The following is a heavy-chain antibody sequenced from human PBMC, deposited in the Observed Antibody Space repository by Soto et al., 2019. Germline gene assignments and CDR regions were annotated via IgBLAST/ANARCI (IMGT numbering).Heavy chain of an antibody. CDR1: GFTFSNAW. D-gene: IGHD3-3*01. J-gene: IGHJ6*03. CDR2: IKSKTDGGTT. CDR3: TTDISARYYDDPNYYYYMDV. Sequence: GGSLRLSCAASGFTFSNAWMSWVRQAPGKGLEWVGRIKSKTDGGTTDYAAPVKSRFTISRDDSNNTLYLQMNSLKTEDSSVYYCTTDISARYYDDPNYYYYMDVWGKGTTVTVSS. V-gene: IGHV3-15*01.